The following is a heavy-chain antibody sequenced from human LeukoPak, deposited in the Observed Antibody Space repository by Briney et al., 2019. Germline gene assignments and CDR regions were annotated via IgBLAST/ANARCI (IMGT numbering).Heavy chain of an antibody. CDR2: INPNSGGT. D-gene: IGHD3-16*01. Sequence: ASVKVSCKASGYTFTSYYMHWVRQAPGQGLEWMGWINPNSGGTNYAQKFQGRVTMTRDTSISTAYMELSRLRSDDTAVYYCASSREPTIGGDYWGQGTLVTVSS. J-gene: IGHJ4*02. V-gene: IGHV1-2*02. CDR3: ASSREPTIGGDY. CDR1: GYTFTSYY.